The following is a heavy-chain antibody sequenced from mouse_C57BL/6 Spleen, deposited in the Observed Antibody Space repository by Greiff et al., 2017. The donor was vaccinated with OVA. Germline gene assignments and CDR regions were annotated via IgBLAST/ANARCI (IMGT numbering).Heavy chain of an antibody. J-gene: IGHJ2*01. CDR2: INPNNGGT. CDR1: GYTFTDYN. Sequence: DVQLQESGPELVKPGASVKMSCKASGYTFTDYNMHWVKQSHGKSLEWIGYINPNNGGTSYNQKFKGKATLTVNKSSSTAYMELRSLASEDSAVYYCASPNYFDYWGQGTTLTVSS. V-gene: IGHV1-22*01. CDR3: ASPNYFDY.